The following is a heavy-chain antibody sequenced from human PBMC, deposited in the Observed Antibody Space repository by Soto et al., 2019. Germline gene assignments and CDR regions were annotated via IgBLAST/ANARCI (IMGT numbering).Heavy chain of an antibody. Sequence: LGLSCAASGFTFSSYGMHWVRQAPGKGLEWVAVIWYDGSNKYYADSVKGRFTISRDNSKNTLYLQMNSLRAEDTAVYYCARGGRLIAAAPFDYWGQGTLVTVSS. V-gene: IGHV3-33*01. CDR1: GFTFSSYG. CDR3: ARGGRLIAAAPFDY. D-gene: IGHD6-13*01. J-gene: IGHJ4*02. CDR2: IWYDGSNK.